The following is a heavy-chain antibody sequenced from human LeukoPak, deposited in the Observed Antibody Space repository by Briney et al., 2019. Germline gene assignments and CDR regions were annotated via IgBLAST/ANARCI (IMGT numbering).Heavy chain of an antibody. CDR2: ISSSGGRT. Sequence: PGGSLRLSCSASGFTFSSYAMHWVRQAPGKGLEYVSAISSSGGRTYYADSVRGRFTISRDNSKTTLYLQMSSLRAEDTAVYYCVKGRYSNSWYSSDYWGQGALVTVSS. J-gene: IGHJ4*02. CDR1: GFTFSSYA. CDR3: VKGRYSNSWYSSDY. V-gene: IGHV3-64D*09. D-gene: IGHD6-13*01.